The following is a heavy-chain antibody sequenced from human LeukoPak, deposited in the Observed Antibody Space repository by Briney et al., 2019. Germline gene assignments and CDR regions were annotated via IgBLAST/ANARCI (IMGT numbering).Heavy chain of an antibody. CDR1: GFIYSSYW. CDR2: IKQDGSEK. J-gene: IGHJ4*02. Sequence: GGSLRLSGAASGFIYSSYWMDWVLQAPGKGLEWVANIKQDGSEKHYVDSVKGRFTISRDNAKNSLYLQMNSLRADDTAVYYCARDRDRYTFDYWGQGALVTVSS. V-gene: IGHV3-7*01. D-gene: IGHD3-16*02. CDR3: ARDRDRYTFDY.